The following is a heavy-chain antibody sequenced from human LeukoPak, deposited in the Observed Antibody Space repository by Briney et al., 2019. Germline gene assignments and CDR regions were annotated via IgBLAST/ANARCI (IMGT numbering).Heavy chain of an antibody. J-gene: IGHJ4*02. D-gene: IGHD3-22*01. CDR1: GYTLTSYG. CDR3: ARSPATYYYDSSGYLYYFDY. CDR2: LSAYNGNT. V-gene: IGHV1-18*01. Sequence: SVKVSCKPSGYTLTSYGIRWVPQPPHQGLEWMGWLSAYNGNTNYAQKLQGRVTITTDTSTSTAYMELRSLRSDDTAVYYCARSPATYYYDSSGYLYYFDYWGQGTLVTVSS.